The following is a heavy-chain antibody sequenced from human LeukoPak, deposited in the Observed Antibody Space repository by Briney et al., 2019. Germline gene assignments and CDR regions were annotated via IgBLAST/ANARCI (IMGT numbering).Heavy chain of an antibody. V-gene: IGHV3-53*01. Sequence: GGSLRLSCVASGFIVSTNYMGWVRQAPGKGLEWVSVIYNDDRTYFADSVKGRFAISRDNAKNSLYLQMNSLRAEDTAVYYCARLIQLVDYWGQGTLVTVSS. CDR3: ARLIQLVDY. CDR1: GFIVSTNY. J-gene: IGHJ4*02. D-gene: IGHD5-18*01. CDR2: IYNDDRT.